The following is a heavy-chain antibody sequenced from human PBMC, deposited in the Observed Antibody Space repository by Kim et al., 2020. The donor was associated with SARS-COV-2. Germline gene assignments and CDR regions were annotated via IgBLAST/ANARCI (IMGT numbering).Heavy chain of an antibody. CDR1: GFTFSSYA. Sequence: GGSLRLSCAASGFTFSSYAMSWVRQAPGKGLEWVSAISGSGGSTYYADSVKGRFTISRDNSKNTLYLQMNSLRAEDTAVYYCAITYDSSGYFDYWGQGTLVTVSS. V-gene: IGHV3-23*01. CDR2: ISGSGGST. J-gene: IGHJ4*02. D-gene: IGHD3-22*01. CDR3: AITYDSSGYFDY.